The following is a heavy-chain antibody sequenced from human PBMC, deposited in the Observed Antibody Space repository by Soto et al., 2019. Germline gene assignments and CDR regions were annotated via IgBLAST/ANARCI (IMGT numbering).Heavy chain of an antibody. CDR3: AKVRGDIVVVPAQVCDY. CDR1: GFTFSSYA. J-gene: IGHJ4*02. D-gene: IGHD2-2*01. CDR2: ISGSGGST. Sequence: EVQLLESGGGLVQPGGSLRLSCAASGFTFSSYAMSWVRQAPGKGLEWVSAISGSGGSTYYADSVKGRFTISRDNSKNTRYLQMSSLRAEDTAVYYCAKVRGDIVVVPAQVCDYWGQGTLVTVSS. V-gene: IGHV3-23*01.